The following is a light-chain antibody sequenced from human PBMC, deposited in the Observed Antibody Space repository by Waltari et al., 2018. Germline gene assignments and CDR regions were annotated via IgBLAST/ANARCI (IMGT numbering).Light chain of an antibody. CDR3: AVWDDSLNGCV. Sequence: QSVLTQPPSASGTPGQRVTIPCSGGSSHTGSNTVNWYQQLPGTAPKLLLFSHNQRPSGVPDRFSGSQSGTSASLSISGLQSEDEADYYCAVWDDSLNGCVFGTGTKVTVL. J-gene: IGLJ1*01. V-gene: IGLV1-44*01. CDR2: SHN. CDR1: SSHTGSNT.